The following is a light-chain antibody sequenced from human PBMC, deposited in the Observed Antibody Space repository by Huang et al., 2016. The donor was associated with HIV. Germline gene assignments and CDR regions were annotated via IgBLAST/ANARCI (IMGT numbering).Light chain of an antibody. CDR3: HHYGRSFYT. CDR1: QRVSSNY. Sequence: EIVLTQSPGTLSLSPGERATLSCRASQRVSSNYLAWYQQKPGQAPRLLIYGASSRATGIPDRFSGSGSGTDFTLTISRLEPEDFAVYFCHHYGRSFYTFGQGTNLEIK. J-gene: IGKJ2*01. CDR2: GAS. V-gene: IGKV3-20*01.